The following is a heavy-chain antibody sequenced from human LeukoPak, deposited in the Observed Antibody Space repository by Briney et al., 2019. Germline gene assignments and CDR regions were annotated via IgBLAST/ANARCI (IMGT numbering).Heavy chain of an antibody. D-gene: IGHD6-13*01. Sequence: ASVKVSCKASGYTFTNYYMHWVRQAPGQGLEWMGWINPNSGGTNYAQKFQGWVTMTRDTSISTAYMELSRLRSDDTAVYYCARDPGYSSSWYYFDYWGQGTLVTVSS. CDR1: GYTFTNYY. CDR2: INPNSGGT. V-gene: IGHV1-2*04. CDR3: ARDPGYSSSWYYFDY. J-gene: IGHJ4*02.